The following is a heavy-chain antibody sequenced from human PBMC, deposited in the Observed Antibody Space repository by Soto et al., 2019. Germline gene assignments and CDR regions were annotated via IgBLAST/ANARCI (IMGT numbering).Heavy chain of an antibody. D-gene: IGHD5-12*01. CDR3: ATDGPSNSGNLYAFDI. Sequence: TVRVSCKASGYTLTNYGVTWVRQAPGQGLEWLGRVTPYKADTNSAQNLQGRVTMATDTSTNTAYLELRSLRSDDTAVYFCATDGPSNSGNLYAFDIWGQGKMVTVSA. J-gene: IGHJ3*02. CDR1: GYTLTNYG. CDR2: VTPYKADT. V-gene: IGHV1-18*04.